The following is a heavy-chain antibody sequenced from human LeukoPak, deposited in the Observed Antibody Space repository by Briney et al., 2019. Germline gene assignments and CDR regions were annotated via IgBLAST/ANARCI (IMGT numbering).Heavy chain of an antibody. CDR3: ARRGGSGRAFDY. CDR2: IYYTGST. J-gene: IGHJ4*02. D-gene: IGHD1-26*01. Sequence: SETLSLTCSVSGASISGGTYYWGWIRQPPGKGLEWIGSIYYTGSTYDNPSLKSRVTISVDTSKNQFSLKLSSVTAADTAVNYCARRGGSGRAFDYWGQGTLVTVSS. V-gene: IGHV4-39*01. CDR1: GASISGGTYY.